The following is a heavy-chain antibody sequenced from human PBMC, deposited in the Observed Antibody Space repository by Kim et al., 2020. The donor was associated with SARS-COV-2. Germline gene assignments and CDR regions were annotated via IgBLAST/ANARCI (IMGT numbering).Heavy chain of an antibody. CDR3: ARAGSGSYYYGMDV. D-gene: IGHD1-26*01. V-gene: IGHV3-30*01. Sequence: VKGRFTISRDNSKNTLYLQMNSLRAEDAAGYYCARAGSGSYYYGMDVWGQGTTVTVSS. J-gene: IGHJ6*02.